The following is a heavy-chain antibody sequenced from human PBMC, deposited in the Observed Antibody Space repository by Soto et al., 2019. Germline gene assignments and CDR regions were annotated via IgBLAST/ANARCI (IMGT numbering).Heavy chain of an antibody. V-gene: IGHV3-53*01. D-gene: IGHD6-13*01. CDR2: IYSGGRT. Sequence: ELQLVESGGGLIQPGGSLRLSCAASGFTARSNYMGWVRQAPGRGLEWVSRIYSGGRTYYAESVEGRFTISRDNSNNTLYLQMNSLRDEDTAVYDYARQQLANFDVWCHGTLFTVSS. J-gene: IGHJ5*01. CDR3: ARQQLANFDV. CDR1: GFTARSNY.